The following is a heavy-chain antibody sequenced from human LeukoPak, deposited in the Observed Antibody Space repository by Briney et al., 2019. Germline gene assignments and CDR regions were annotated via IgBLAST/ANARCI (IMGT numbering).Heavy chain of an antibody. J-gene: IGHJ3*02. CDR1: GFTVSSNY. V-gene: IGHV3-66*01. Sequence: PGGSLRLSCAASGFTVSSNYMSWVRQAPGKGLEWVSVIYSDGTTYYAASVKGRFTISRDISKNTLYLQMNSLRVEDTAMYYCERDFLDWGMRTGAFDIWGQGTMVTVSS. CDR2: IYSDGTT. CDR3: ERDFLDWGMRTGAFDI. D-gene: IGHD1-14*01.